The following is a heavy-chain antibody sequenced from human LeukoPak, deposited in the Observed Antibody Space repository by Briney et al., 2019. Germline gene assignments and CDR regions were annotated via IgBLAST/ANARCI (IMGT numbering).Heavy chain of an antibody. CDR1: GYSFTSYW. D-gene: IGHD7-27*01. J-gene: IGHJ4*02. CDR2: IYPVDSDT. Sequence: GESLKISCKGSGYSFTSYWIGWVRQMPGKGLEWMGIIYPVDSDTRYSPSFQGQVTISADKSISTAYLQWSSLKASDTAMCYCARPGQLGEYTPYYFDYWGQGTLVTVSS. V-gene: IGHV5-51*01. CDR3: ARPGQLGEYTPYYFDY.